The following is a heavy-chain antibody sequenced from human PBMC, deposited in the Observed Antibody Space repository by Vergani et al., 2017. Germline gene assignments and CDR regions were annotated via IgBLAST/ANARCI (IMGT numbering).Heavy chain of an antibody. V-gene: IGHV3-7*01. CDR2: INQDGSEK. Sequence: EMQVVESGGGLVQPGGSLRLSCAASGFTFRTYWMSWVRQAPGKGLEWVANINQDGSEKYYVDSVKGRFTISRDNAKNSVYLQMNSLRAEDTAVYYCAKDLYYYDSSGYSPLDYWGQGTLVTVSS. J-gene: IGHJ4*02. CDR1: GFTFRTYW. CDR3: AKDLYYYDSSGYSPLDY. D-gene: IGHD3-22*01.